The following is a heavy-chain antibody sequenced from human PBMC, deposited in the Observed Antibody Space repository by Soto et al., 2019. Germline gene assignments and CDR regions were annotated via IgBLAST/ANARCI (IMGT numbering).Heavy chain of an antibody. V-gene: IGHV1-69*06. J-gene: IGHJ4*02. CDR3: ARGGPYYCSGGSCYSDYYFDY. CDR2: IIPIFGTA. CDR1: GYTFTGYD. Sequence: ASVKVSCKASGYTFTGYDMHWVRRAPGHGLVWMGWIIPIFGTANYAQKFQGRVTITADTSTSTAYMELSSLRSEDTAVYYCARGGPYYCSGGSCYSDYYFDYWGQGTLVTVSS. D-gene: IGHD2-15*01.